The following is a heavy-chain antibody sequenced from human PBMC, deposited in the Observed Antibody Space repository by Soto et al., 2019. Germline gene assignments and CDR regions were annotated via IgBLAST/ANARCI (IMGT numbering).Heavy chain of an antibody. CDR3: AKDLYSYGYASLDY. CDR1: GFTFSSYA. CDR2: ISGSGGST. J-gene: IGHJ4*02. V-gene: IGHV3-23*01. Sequence: GGSLRLSCAASGFTFSSYAMSLGRQAPGKGLEWVSAISGSGGSTYDADSVKGRFTISRDNSKNTLYLQMNSLRAEDTAVYYCAKDLYSYGYASLDYWGQGTLVTVSS. D-gene: IGHD5-18*01.